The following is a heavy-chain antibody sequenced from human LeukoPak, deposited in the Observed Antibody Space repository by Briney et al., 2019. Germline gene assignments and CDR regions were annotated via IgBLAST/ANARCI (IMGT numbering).Heavy chain of an antibody. Sequence: GGCLRLSCAASGFTFDDYGMSWVRHAPGKGREWVSGINWNGGSTGYADSVKGRFTISRDNAKNSRYLQMKRLRAEDTALYFCARSVAASRDYWGQGTLVTVSS. CDR1: GFTFDDYG. J-gene: IGHJ4*02. D-gene: IGHD2-15*01. CDR3: ARSVAASRDY. CDR2: INWNGGST. V-gene: IGHV3-20*04.